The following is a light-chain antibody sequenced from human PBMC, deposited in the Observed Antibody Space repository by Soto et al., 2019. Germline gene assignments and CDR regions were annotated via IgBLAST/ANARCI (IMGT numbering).Light chain of an antibody. CDR3: SSYTSSSIDYV. Sequence: QSALTQPASVSGSPGQSITISCTGTSSDVGGYNYVSWYQQHPGKAPKLMIYEVSNRPSGVSNRFSGSKSGNTASLTISGLPAEDDADYDCSSYTSSSIDYVFGTGTKLTVL. CDR1: SSDVGGYNY. CDR2: EVS. V-gene: IGLV2-14*01. J-gene: IGLJ1*01.